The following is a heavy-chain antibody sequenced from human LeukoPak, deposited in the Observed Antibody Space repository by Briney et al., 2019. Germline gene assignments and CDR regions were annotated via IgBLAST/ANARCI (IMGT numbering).Heavy chain of an antibody. J-gene: IGHJ4*02. CDR1: GYTFTSYY. CDR2: INPSGGST. CDR3: ARVGEAMVGSFDY. V-gene: IGHV1-46*01. D-gene: IGHD2-8*01. Sequence: ASVKVSCKASGYTFTSYYLYWVRQAPGQGLEWMGVINPSGGSTTSAQKFQGRVTMTRDTSTSTVYMELRSLRSEDTAVYYCARVGEAMVGSFDYWGQGTLVTVSS.